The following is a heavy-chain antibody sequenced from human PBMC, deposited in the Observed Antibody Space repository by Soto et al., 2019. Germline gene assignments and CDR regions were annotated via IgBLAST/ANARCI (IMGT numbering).Heavy chain of an antibody. CDR1: GFTFSSYG. CDR2: ISYDGSNK. J-gene: IGHJ5*02. Sequence: QVPLVESGGGVVQPARSLRLSCAASGFTFSSYGMHWDRQAPGKGLELVAVISYDGSNKYYADSVKGRFTISRDTSKNKLYLPMSVLRAEDTAVYYCAKDGGSSWDHRIWKTCEENWFAPWGPGTLVTVAT. CDR3: AKDGGSSWDHRIWKTCEENWFAP. D-gene: IGHD6-13*01. V-gene: IGHV3-30*18.